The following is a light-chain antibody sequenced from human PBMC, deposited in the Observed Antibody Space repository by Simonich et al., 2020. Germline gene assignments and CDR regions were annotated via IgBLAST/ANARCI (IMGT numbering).Light chain of an antibody. CDR2: AAS. CDR1: QGISNS. CDR3: QQYNSYST. V-gene: IGKV1-NL1*01. J-gene: IGKJ2*01. Sequence: DIQMTQSPSSLSASVGDRVTITCRASQGISNSLAWYQQKPGKAPKLLLYAASRLESGVPSRFSGSGSGTDDTLTISSLQPEDFATYYCQQYNSYSTFGQGTKLEIK.